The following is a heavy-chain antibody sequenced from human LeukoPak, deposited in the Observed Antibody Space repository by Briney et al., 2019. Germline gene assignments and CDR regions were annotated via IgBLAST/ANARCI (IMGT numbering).Heavy chain of an antibody. CDR1: GYTFTGYY. D-gene: IGHD3-22*01. J-gene: IGHJ5*02. CDR2: INPNSGGT. Sequence: ASVKVSCKASGYTFTGYYIHWVRQAPGQGLEWMGRINPNSGGTNYAQKFQGMVTMTRDTSISTAYMGLSRLRSDDTAVYYCARDGYYDSSGQYWNWFDPWGQGTLVTVSS. CDR3: ARDGYYDSSGQYWNWFDP. V-gene: IGHV1-2*06.